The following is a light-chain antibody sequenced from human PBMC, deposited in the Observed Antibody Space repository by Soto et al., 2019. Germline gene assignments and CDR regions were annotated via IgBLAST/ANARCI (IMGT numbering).Light chain of an antibody. Sequence: EIVMTQTPATLSVSPGESDTLSCRASLTMNNNIAWYQHKPGQAPRLLIFGASSRATGVPGRFSGSGFGTEFTLSISSLQSEDFAVYYCQQYNERPPWTFGQGTTVEMK. J-gene: IGKJ1*01. CDR2: GAS. CDR1: LTMNNN. CDR3: QQYNERPPWT. V-gene: IGKV3-15*01.